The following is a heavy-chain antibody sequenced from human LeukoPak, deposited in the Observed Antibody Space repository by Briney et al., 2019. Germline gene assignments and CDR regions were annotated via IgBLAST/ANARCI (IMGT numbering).Heavy chain of an antibody. J-gene: IGHJ4*02. CDR2: IKQDGSEM. V-gene: IGHV3-7*04. CDR3: ARYSSRGGGFDY. D-gene: IGHD6-13*01. CDR1: GFTFSSYE. Sequence: GGSLRLSCAASGFTFSSYEMNWVRQAPGKGLEWVANIKQDGSEMYYMDSVKGRFSISRDNAKDSLYLQMNSLSAEDAAVYYCARYSSRGGGFDYWGQGSLVTVSS.